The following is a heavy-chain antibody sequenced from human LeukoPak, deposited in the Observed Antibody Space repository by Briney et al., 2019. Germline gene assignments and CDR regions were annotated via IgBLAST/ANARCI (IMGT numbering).Heavy chain of an antibody. CDR1: GGSFSCYY. CDR2: INHSGST. J-gene: IGHJ5*02. V-gene: IGHV4-34*01. Sequence: SETLSLTCAVYGGSFSCYYWSWIRQPPGKGLEWIGEINHSGSTNYNPSLKSRITISVHTSKNQFSLKLSSVTAAGTAVYYCARGRRFRPANWFDPWGQGTLVTVSS. D-gene: IGHD3-10*01. CDR3: ARGRRFRPANWFDP.